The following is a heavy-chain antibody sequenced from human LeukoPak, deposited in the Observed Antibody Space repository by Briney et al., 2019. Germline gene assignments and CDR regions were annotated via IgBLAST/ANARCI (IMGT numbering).Heavy chain of an antibody. CDR2: IYYSGST. D-gene: IGHD1-26*01. J-gene: IGHJ1*01. CDR1: GGSISSSSYY. V-gene: IGHV4-39*01. CDR3: ARSGRYHPNFQH. Sequence: SETLSLTCTVSGGSISSSSYYWGWIRQPPGKGLEWIGSIYYSGSTYYNPSLKSRVTISVDTSKNQFSLKLSSVTAADTAVYYCARSGRYHPNFQHWGQGTLVTVSS.